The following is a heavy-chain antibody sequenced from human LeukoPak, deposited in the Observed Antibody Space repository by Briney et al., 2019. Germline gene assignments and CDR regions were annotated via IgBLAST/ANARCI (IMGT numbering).Heavy chain of an antibody. Sequence: SETLSLTCTVSGGSISSYFWSWIRQPPGKGLDWIGYVYHSGSTNYNPSLKSRVTLSIDTSKNQFSLKLSSLTTADTAVYYCARDPSYDYVWGSYRRPSFDYWGQGTLVTVSS. CDR3: ARDPSYDYVWGSYRRPSFDY. J-gene: IGHJ4*02. CDR2: VYHSGST. D-gene: IGHD3-16*02. V-gene: IGHV4-59*01. CDR1: GGSISSYF.